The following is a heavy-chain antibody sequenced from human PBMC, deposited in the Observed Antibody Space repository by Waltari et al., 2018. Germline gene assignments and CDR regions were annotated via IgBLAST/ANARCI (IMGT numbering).Heavy chain of an antibody. Sequence: EVQLVESGGHLVQPGESLRLSCAPSGFTFSTYWMTWVRQAPGKGLDWVANIKPDGSESYYADAVKGRFTFSRDNAKNSLYLQMHSLRVEDTAVYYCARSGGYGWDSWGQGTLVIVSS. D-gene: IGHD4-17*01. CDR1: GFTFSTYW. J-gene: IGHJ4*02. V-gene: IGHV3-7*01. CDR2: IKPDGSES. CDR3: ARSGGYGWDS.